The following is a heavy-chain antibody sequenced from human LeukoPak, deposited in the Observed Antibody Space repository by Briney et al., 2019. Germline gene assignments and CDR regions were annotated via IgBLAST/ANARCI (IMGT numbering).Heavy chain of an antibody. CDR2: INHSGST. V-gene: IGHV4-34*01. D-gene: IGHD3/OR15-3a*01. J-gene: IGHJ4*02. CDR1: GGSFSGYY. CDR3: ARQTGSGLFILP. Sequence: SETLSLTCAVYGGSFSGYYWSWIRQPPGKGLEWIGEINHSGSTDYNPSLKSRVTISVDTSKNQFSLKLTSVTAADTAVYYCARQTGSGLFILPGGQGTLVTVSS.